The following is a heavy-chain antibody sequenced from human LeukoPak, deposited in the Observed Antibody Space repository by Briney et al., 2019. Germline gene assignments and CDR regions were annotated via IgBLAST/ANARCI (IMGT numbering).Heavy chain of an antibody. Sequence: SETLSLTCAVYGGSFSGYYWSWIRQPPGKGLEWIGEINHSGSTNYNPSLKSRVTISVDTSKNQFSLKLSSVTAADTAVYYCASRLSSGWYGGAFDIWGQGTMVTVSS. V-gene: IGHV4-34*01. CDR3: ASRLSSGWYGGAFDI. D-gene: IGHD6-19*01. J-gene: IGHJ3*02. CDR2: INHSGST. CDR1: GGSFSGYY.